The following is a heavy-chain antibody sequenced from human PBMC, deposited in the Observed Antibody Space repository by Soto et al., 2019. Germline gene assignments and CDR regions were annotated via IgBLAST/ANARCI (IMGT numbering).Heavy chain of an antibody. V-gene: IGHV3-9*01. CDR3: AKDREGSSGWYGMDV. CDR2: ISWNSGTI. J-gene: IGHJ6*02. Sequence: EVQLVESGGNLVQPGKSLRLSCAASGFIFDDYAMHWVRQVPGKGLEWVSAISWNSGTIAYADSVKGRFTISRDNAKNSLYLQMNSLSSEDTALYYCAKDREGSSGWYGMDVWGQGTTVTVSS. CDR1: GFIFDDYA. D-gene: IGHD3-22*01.